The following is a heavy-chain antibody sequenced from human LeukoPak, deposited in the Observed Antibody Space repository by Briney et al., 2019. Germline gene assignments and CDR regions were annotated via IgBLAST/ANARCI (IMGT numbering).Heavy chain of an antibody. CDR1: GFTFSSYS. CDR2: ISSSSSTI. D-gene: IGHD3-16*01. V-gene: IGHV3-48*01. CDR3: ARDVKGFEGARIGYFDY. Sequence: GGSLRLSCAASGFTFSSYSMNWVRQAPGKGLAWVSYISSSSSTIYYADSVKGRFTISRDNAKNSLYLQMNSLRAEDTAVYYCARDVKGFEGARIGYFDYLGPRTLVTLSS. J-gene: IGHJ4*02.